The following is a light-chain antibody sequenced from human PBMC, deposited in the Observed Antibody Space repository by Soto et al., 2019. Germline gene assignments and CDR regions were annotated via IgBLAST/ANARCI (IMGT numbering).Light chain of an antibody. Sequence: EIVLTQSPGPLSLSPGERLTLSCRTSQSLSTRSLAWYQQKPGQAPSLLIYEASTRAPGTPDRFSGSGSGTDFTLTISRLEPEDFAVYYYQQYGSSGTFGQGTKVDIK. J-gene: IGKJ1*01. CDR1: QSLSTRS. CDR3: QQYGSSGT. CDR2: EAS. V-gene: IGKV3-20*01.